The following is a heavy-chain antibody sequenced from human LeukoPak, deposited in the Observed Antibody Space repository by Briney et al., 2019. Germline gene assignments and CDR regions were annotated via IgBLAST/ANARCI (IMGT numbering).Heavy chain of an antibody. CDR2: INNDGSST. D-gene: IGHD5-12*01. CDR1: GFTFRSYG. V-gene: IGHV3-74*01. J-gene: IGHJ4*02. CDR3: ARDYGHSGYAYLPYY. Sequence: GGSLTLYCAASGFTFRSYGMHWVRQAPGKGLVWVSRINNDGSSTSYADSVKGRFTLSRDNAKNTLYLQMNSLRAEDTAVYYCARDYGHSGYAYLPYYWGQGTLVTVSS.